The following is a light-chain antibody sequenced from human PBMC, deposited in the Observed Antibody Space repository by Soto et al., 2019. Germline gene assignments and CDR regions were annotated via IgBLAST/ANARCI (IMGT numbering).Light chain of an antibody. Sequence: QSVLTQPPSASGSPGQSVTISCTGTPSDVGASNYVSWYQQQPGKAPKLMISEVSKRPSGVPGRFAGSKSGNTASLTVSGLQAEDEADYYCSSSAGTKNMVFGAGTKVTVL. CDR1: PSDVGASNY. CDR2: EVS. V-gene: IGLV2-8*01. CDR3: SSSAGTKNMV. J-gene: IGLJ1*01.